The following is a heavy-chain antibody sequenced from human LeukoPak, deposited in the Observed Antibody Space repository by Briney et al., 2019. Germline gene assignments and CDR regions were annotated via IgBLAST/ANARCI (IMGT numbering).Heavy chain of an antibody. Sequence: ASVKVSCKASGYTFTSYDINWVRHATGQGLEWMGWMNPNSGNTGYAQKFQGRVTMTRNTSISTAYMELSSLRSEDTAVYYCASSQYYDFWSGCLSCGMDVWGQGTTVTVSS. CDR3: ASSQYYDFWSGCLSCGMDV. CDR2: MNPNSGNT. V-gene: IGHV1-8*01. CDR1: GYTFTSYD. J-gene: IGHJ6*02. D-gene: IGHD3-3*01.